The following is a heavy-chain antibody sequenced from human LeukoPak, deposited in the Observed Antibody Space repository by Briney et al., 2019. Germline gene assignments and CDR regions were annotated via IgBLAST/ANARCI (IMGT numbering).Heavy chain of an antibody. CDR3: GRAPYGPLDH. J-gene: IGHJ4*02. V-gene: IGHV4-59*10. Sequence: SETLSLTCAVYGGSFSGYYWSWIRQPAGKGLEWIGRISTTGSTNYNPSLKSRISISAVTSKNQFSLSLTSVTAADTAVYYCGRAPYGPLDHWGQGILVTVSS. CDR1: GGSFSGYY. D-gene: IGHD3-10*01. CDR2: ISTTGST.